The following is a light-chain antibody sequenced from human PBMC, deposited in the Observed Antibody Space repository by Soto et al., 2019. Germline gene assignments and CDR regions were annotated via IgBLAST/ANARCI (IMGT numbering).Light chain of an antibody. J-gene: IGKJ1*01. V-gene: IGKV3D-20*02. CDR2: DAS. CDR3: QQRGKWPRT. Sequence: EIVLTQSSGTLSLSPGERATLSCRASQSVSSSYLAWYQQKPGQAPRLIIYDASNRAPGIPARFSGSGSGTDFTLTISSLEPEDFAVYYCQQRGKWPRTFGQGTKV. CDR1: QSVSSSY.